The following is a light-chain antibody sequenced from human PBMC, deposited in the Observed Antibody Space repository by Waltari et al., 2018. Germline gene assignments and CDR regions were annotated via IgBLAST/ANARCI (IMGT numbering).Light chain of an antibody. CDR3: SSYISSSTLEL. Sequence: QSALTQPASVSGSPGQSLTISCTGTSSDVGGYTYVSCYHQHPGKAPKLMIYDVSNRPSGVSNRFSGSKSGNTASLTISGLQAEDEADYYCSSYISSSTLELFGGGTSLTVL. J-gene: IGLJ2*01. V-gene: IGLV2-14*03. CDR2: DVS. CDR1: SSDVGGYTY.